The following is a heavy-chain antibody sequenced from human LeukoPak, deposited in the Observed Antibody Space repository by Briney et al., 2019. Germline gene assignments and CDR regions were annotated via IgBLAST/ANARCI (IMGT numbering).Heavy chain of an antibody. CDR1: GGSFSGYY. CDR3: ARGDLLYGY. D-gene: IGHD2-2*02. J-gene: IGHJ4*02. V-gene: IGHV4-34*01. Sequence: PSETLSLTCAVYGGSFSGYYWSWIRQPPGKGLEWIGEINHSGSTNYNPSLKSRVTISVVTSKNQFSLKLSSVTAADTAVYYCARGDLLYGYWGQGTLVTVSS. CDR2: INHSGST.